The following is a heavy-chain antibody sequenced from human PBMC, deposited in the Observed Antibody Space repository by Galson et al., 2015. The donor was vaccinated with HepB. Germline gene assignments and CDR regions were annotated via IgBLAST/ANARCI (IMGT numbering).Heavy chain of an antibody. CDR1: GYTFSSYS. CDR2: ISPHNRYT. Sequence: SVKVSCKASGYTFSSYSITWVRQAPSQGLEWVGWISPHNRYTNYAQNFQGRVTMTTDTSTGTAYMELRSLRSDDTAVYYCARGALVVAIGATENNWFDPWGRGTLVTVSS. J-gene: IGHJ5*02. D-gene: IGHD2-15*01. V-gene: IGHV1-18*01. CDR3: ARGALVVAIGATENNWFDP.